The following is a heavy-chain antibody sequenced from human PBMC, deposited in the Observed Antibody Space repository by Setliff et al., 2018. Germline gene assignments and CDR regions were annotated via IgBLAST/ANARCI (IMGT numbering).Heavy chain of an antibody. V-gene: IGHV1-2*02. CDR1: GYTFIGYY. D-gene: IGHD3-10*01. CDR3: ARGLYDSGRTPFQH. J-gene: IGHJ1*01. CDR2: ISPYSGGT. Sequence: GASVKVSCKASGYTFIGYYMHWVRQAPGQGLEWMGWISPYSGGTNYAQNFQGRVTLTRYRSINTAYMELSRLRSDDAAVYYCARGLYDSGRTPFQHWGQGTRV.